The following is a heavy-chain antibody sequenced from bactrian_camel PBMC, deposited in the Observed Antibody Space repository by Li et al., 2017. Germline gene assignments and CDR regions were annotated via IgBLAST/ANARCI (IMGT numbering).Heavy chain of an antibody. J-gene: IGHJ4*01. CDR2: VVGIDSDDTT. V-gene: IGHV3S66*01. CDR1: GYTHRSDYC. CDR3: AASRKNLVFGIRERDYDC. Sequence: DVQLVESGGGSVQAGGSLRLSCVASGYTHRSDYCIVWLCQIPGKEREGVEGVVGIDSDDTTRYADSVKGRFTISQDSAENTVSLQMDSLKPEDTAMYYCAASRKNLVFGIRERDYDCWGQGTQVTV. D-gene: IGHD1*01.